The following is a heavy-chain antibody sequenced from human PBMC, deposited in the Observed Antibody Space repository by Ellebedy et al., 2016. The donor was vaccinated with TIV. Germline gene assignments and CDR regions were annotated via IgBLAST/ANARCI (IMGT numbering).Heavy chain of an antibody. CDR2: IFSSGST. D-gene: IGHD3-3*01. J-gene: IGHJ4*02. CDR3: ARGSRYDFLSGYPFDY. CDR1: GGSISTYY. Sequence: MPGGSLRLSCTVSGGSISTYYWNWIRQPPGKGLEWLGYIFSSGSTNYNPSLMSRVTLSVDVSKNQFSLKLTSVTAADTAVYYCARGSRYDFLSGYPFDYWGQGTLVTVSS. V-gene: IGHV4-59*01.